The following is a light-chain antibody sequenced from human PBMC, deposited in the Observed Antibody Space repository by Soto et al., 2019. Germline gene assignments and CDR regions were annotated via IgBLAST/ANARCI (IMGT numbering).Light chain of an antibody. CDR1: SSDVGGYNY. V-gene: IGLV2-8*01. CDR2: EVN. Sequence: QSALTQPPSASGSPGQSVTISCTGTSSDVGGYNYVSWYQQHPGKAPKLLIYEVNTRPSGVPDRFSGSKSDKTASLTVSGLQAEDEADYYCSSFAGGNNLLFGGGTKLTVL. CDR3: SSFAGGNNLL. J-gene: IGLJ2*01.